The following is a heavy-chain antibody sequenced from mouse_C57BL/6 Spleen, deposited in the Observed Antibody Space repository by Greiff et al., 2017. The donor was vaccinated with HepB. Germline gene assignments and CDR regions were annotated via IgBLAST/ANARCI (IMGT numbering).Heavy chain of an antibody. Sequence: EVQRVESGGGLVQPKGSLKLSCAASGFSFNTYAMNWVRQAPGKGLEWVARIRSKSNNYATYYADSVKDRFTISRDDSESMLYLQMNNLKTEDTAMYYCVRQNYYGSSYGGYFDYWGQGTTLTVSS. CDR2: IRSKSNNYAT. D-gene: IGHD1-1*01. CDR3: VRQNYYGSSYGGYFDY. V-gene: IGHV10-1*01. CDR1: GFSFNTYA. J-gene: IGHJ2*01.